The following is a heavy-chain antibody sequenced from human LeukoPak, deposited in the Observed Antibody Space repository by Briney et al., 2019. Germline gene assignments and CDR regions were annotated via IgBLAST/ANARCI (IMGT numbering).Heavy chain of an antibody. Sequence: GGSLRLSCAASGFTFSSYWMSWVRQAPGKGLEWVANIRQDGSAKYYVDSVKGRFTISRDNAKNSLYLQMNSLRAEDTAVYYCAREVGYYDFWSGYYRDAFDIWGQGTMVTVSS. D-gene: IGHD3-3*01. CDR2: IRQDGSAK. CDR3: AREVGYYDFWSGYYRDAFDI. CDR1: GFTFSSYW. V-gene: IGHV3-7*05. J-gene: IGHJ3*02.